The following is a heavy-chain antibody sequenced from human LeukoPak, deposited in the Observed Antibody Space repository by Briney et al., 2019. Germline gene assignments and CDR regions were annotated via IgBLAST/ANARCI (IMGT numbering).Heavy chain of an antibody. J-gene: IGHJ4*02. V-gene: IGHV4-59*12. CDR3: ARTSYVSDFDY. CDR2: IYYSGST. CDR1: GGSISTYY. D-gene: IGHD3-16*01. Sequence: SETLSLTCTVSGGSISTYYWSWIRQPPGKGLEWIGYIYYSGSTKYNPSLKSRVTISVDTSKNQLSLKLSSVTAADTAVYYCARTSYVSDFDYWGQGTLVTVSS.